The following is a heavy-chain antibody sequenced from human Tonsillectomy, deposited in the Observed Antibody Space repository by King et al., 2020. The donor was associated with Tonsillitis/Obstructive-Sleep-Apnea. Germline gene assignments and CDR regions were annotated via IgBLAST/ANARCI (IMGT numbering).Heavy chain of an antibody. CDR2: IKQDGSEK. CDR3: ARTLGTTALAFYFDY. D-gene: IGHD5-18*01. Sequence: VQLVESGGGVVQPGGSLRLSCAASGYTFSSYCMSWVRQAPGKGLEWVANIKQDGSEKYYVDSVKGRFTISRDKAKNSLYLQMNSLRAEDTAVYYCARTLGTTALAFYFDYWGQGTLVTVSS. J-gene: IGHJ4*02. CDR1: GYTFSSYC. V-gene: IGHV3-7*03.